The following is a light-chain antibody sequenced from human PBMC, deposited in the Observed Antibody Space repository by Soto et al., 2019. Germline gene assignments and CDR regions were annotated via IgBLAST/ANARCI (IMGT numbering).Light chain of an antibody. CDR1: SSGVGGYNY. V-gene: IGLV2-14*01. Sequence: QSALTQPASVSGSPGQSITISCTGTSSGVGGYNYVSWYQQHPGKAPKFMIYDVSNRPSGVSNRFSGSKSGNTASLTISGLQAEDEAEYYCSSYTTSNTRQIVFGTGTKVTVL. J-gene: IGLJ1*01. CDR2: DVS. CDR3: SSYTTSNTRQIV.